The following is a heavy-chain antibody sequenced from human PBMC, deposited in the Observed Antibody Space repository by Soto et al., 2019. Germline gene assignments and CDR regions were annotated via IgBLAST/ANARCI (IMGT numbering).Heavy chain of an antibody. D-gene: IGHD6-19*01. CDR2: ISYDGSNK. CDR1: GFTFSSYG. J-gene: IGHJ4*02. CDR3: AKYLDGWLIDY. V-gene: IGHV3-30*18. Sequence: QVQLVESGGGVVQPGRSLRLSCAASGFTFSSYGMHWVRQAPGKGLEWVAVISYDGSNKYYADSVKGRFTISRDNSKNTLYLQMNSLRAEDTAVYYCAKYLDGWLIDYWGQGTLVTVSS.